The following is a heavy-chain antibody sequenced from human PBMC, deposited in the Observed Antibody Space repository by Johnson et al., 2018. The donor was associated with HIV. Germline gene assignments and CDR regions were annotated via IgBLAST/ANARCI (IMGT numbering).Heavy chain of an antibody. J-gene: IGHJ3*02. CDR2: INWNGHGT. CDR1: GFTVSSNY. V-gene: IGHV3-20*04. Sequence: VQLVESGGGLVQPGGSLRLSCAASGFTVSSNYMSWVRQVPGKGLEWISGINWNGHGTGYADSVKGRFTVSRDNAKNSLYLQMNSLRAEDTAVYYCAKERGYSYGRGAFDIWGQGTMVTVSS. CDR3: AKERGYSYGRGAFDI. D-gene: IGHD5-18*01.